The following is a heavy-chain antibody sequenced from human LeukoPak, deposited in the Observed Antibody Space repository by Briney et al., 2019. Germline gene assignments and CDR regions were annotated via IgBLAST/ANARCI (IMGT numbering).Heavy chain of an antibody. CDR3: AKDAARGYYYYMDV. V-gene: IGHV3-9*03. CDR1: GFTFDDYA. D-gene: IGHD6-6*01. CDR2: ISWNSGSI. Sequence: LRLSCAASGFTFDDYAMHWVRQAPGKVLEWVSGISWNSGSIGYADSVKGRFTISRDNAKNSLYLQMNSLRAEDMALYYCAKDAARGYYYYMDVWGKGTTVTVSS. J-gene: IGHJ6*03.